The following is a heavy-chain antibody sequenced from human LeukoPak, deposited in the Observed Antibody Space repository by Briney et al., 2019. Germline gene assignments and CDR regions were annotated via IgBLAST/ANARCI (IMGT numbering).Heavy chain of an antibody. CDR1: GGSFSGSY. CDR2: INHSGST. J-gene: IGHJ6*02. V-gene: IGHV4-34*01. Sequence: PSETLSLTGAVYGGSFSGSYWSWIRQAPGKGLEWIGEINHSGSTNYNPSLKSRVTISVDTSKNQFSLKLSSVTAADTAVYYCARHTRGDIAAAGTGYYYGMDVWGQGTTVTVSS. D-gene: IGHD6-13*01. CDR3: ARHTRGDIAAAGTGYYYGMDV.